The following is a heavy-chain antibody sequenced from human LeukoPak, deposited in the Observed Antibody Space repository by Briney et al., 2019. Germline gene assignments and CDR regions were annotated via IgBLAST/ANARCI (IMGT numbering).Heavy chain of an antibody. CDR3: ARPHAIGYEGATWASDY. J-gene: IGHJ4*02. V-gene: IGHV1-18*01. CDR2: ISAYNGNT. CDR1: GYTFTSYG. Sequence: GASVKVSCKASGYTFTSYGISWVRQAPGQGLEWMGWISAYNGNTNYAQKLQGRVTMTRDTSISTAYMELSRLTSDDTAVYYCARPHAIGYEGATWASDYWGQGTLVTVSS. D-gene: IGHD1-26*01.